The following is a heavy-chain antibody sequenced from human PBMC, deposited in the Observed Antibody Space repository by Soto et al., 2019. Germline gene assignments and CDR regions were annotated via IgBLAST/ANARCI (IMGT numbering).Heavy chain of an antibody. Sequence: QVQLVQSGAEVKKPGASVKVSCKASGYTFTSYAMHWVRQAPGQRLEWMGWINAGNGNTKYSQKFQGRVTITRDTSASTAYMELSSLRSEDTAVYYCARDQGWTYYDYVWGGYRPASFDYWGQGTLVTVSS. CDR2: INAGNGNT. V-gene: IGHV1-3*01. CDR1: GYTFTSYA. D-gene: IGHD3-16*02. CDR3: ARDQGWTYYDYVWGGYRPASFDY. J-gene: IGHJ4*02.